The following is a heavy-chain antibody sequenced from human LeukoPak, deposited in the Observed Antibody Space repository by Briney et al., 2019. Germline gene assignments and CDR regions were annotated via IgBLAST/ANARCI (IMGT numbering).Heavy chain of an antibody. CDR2: IIPIFGTA. V-gene: IGHV1-69*13. Sequence: ASVKVSCKASGGTFSSYAISWVRQAPGQGLEWMGGIIPIFGTANYAQKFQGRVTITADESTSTAYMELSSLRSEDTAVYYCVRLGGPRYYYGMDVWGQGTTVTVSS. CDR3: VRLGGPRYYYGMDV. CDR1: GGTFSSYA. J-gene: IGHJ6*02. D-gene: IGHD1-26*01.